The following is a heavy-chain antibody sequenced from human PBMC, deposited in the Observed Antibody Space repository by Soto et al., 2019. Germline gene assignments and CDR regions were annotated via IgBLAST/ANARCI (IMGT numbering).Heavy chain of an antibody. CDR2: IIPILGIA. D-gene: IGHD3-10*01. J-gene: IGHJ4*02. V-gene: IGHV1-69*02. CDR1: GGTFSSYT. Sequence: QVQLVQSGAEVKKPGSSVKVSCKASGGTFSSYTISWVRQAPGQGLEWMGRIIPILGIANYAQKFQGRVTITADKSTSTAYMARSSLSSEDTAVYYCASSSGSSYFDYWGQGTLVTVSS. CDR3: ASSSGSSYFDY.